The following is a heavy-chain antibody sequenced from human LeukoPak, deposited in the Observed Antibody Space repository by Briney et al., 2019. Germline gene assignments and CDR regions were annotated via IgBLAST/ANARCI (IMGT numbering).Heavy chain of an antibody. CDR2: IIPIFGTA. D-gene: IGHD2-2*01. CDR3: ARDGEGVVPAATNYYYYGMDV. CDR1: GGTFISYA. Sequence: GSSVKVSCKASGGTFISYAISWVRQAPGQGLEWMGGIIPIFGTANYAQKFQGRVTITADESTSTAYMELSSLRSEDTAVYYCARDGEGVVPAATNYYYYGMDVWGQGTTVTVSS. J-gene: IGHJ6*02. V-gene: IGHV1-69*01.